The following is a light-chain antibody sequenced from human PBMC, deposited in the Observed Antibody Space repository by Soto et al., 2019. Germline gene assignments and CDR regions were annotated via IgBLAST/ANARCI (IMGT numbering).Light chain of an antibody. CDR1: QTVLHTPNNKNY. J-gene: IGKJ1*01. Sequence: DIVMTQSPDSLAVSLGERATINCKSSQTVLHTPNNKNYLAWYQQKPGQPPKLLFYWASTRESGVPDRFTGSGSGTDFTLTISSLQAEDVALYYCHQYYNTPRTFGQGTKVEMK. CDR2: WAS. CDR3: HQYYNTPRT. V-gene: IGKV4-1*01.